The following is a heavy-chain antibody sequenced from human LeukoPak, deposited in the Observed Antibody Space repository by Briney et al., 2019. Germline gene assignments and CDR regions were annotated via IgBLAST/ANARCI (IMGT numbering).Heavy chain of an antibody. CDR2: IYYSGST. Sequence: SETLSLTCTVSGGSISSSSYYWGWIRQPPGKGLEWIGSIYYSGSTYYNPSLKSRVTISVDTSKNQFSLKLSSVTAADTAVYYCARGSIVVVWGSYSPLGMDVWGQGTTVTVSS. J-gene: IGHJ6*02. CDR1: GGSISSSSYY. CDR3: ARGSIVVVWGSYSPLGMDV. D-gene: IGHD3-16*01. V-gene: IGHV4-39*07.